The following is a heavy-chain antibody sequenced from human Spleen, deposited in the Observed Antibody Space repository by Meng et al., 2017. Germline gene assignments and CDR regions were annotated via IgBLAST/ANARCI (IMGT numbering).Heavy chain of an antibody. J-gene: IGHJ3*02. CDR3: TTNRDSSVTSSFDI. CDR2: FDPEDGQT. CDR1: GYILTKLS. Sequence: ASVKVSCKVSGYILTKLSIHWVRQGPAKGLEWMGGFDPEDGQTIYAQRFEGRATMIEDISTDTTYMELSRLRSEDTAVYYCTTNRDSSVTSSFDIWGQGTMVTVSS. V-gene: IGHV1-24*01. D-gene: IGHD3-22*01.